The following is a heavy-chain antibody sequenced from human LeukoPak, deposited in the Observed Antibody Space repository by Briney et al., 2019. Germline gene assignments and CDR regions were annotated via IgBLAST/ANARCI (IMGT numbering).Heavy chain of an antibody. CDR2: IYYSGST. D-gene: IGHD3-22*01. J-gene: IGHJ4*02. V-gene: IGHV4-59*08. CDR3: ARRGYYDSSGYGFDY. Sequence: SETLSLTCTVPGGSISSYYWSWIRQPPGKGLEWIGYIYYSGSTNYNPSLKSRVTISVDTSKNQFSLKLSSVTAADTAVYYCARRGYYDSSGYGFDYWGQGTLVTVSS. CDR1: GGSISSYY.